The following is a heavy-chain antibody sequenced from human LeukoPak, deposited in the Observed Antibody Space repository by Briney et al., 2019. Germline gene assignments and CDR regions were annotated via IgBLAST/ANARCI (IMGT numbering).Heavy chain of an antibody. CDR3: ARGGAADGYCSSTSCYSYYMDV. J-gene: IGHJ6*03. D-gene: IGHD2-2*02. V-gene: IGHV1-2*02. CDR2: IDPNSGDT. CDR1: GYTFTGYY. Sequence: ASVKVSCKASGYTFTGYYMHWVRQAPGQGLEWMGWIDPNSGDTNYAQKFQGRVTMTRDTSISTAYMELRSLRSDDTAVYYCARGGAADGYCSSTSCYSYYMDVWGKGTTVTVSS.